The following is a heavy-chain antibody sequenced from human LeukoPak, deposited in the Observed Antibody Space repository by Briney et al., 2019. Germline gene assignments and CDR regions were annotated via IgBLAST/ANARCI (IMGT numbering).Heavy chain of an antibody. Sequence: GESLKISCKGSGYSFTSYWIGWVRQMPGKGLEWMGIIYPGDSDTRYSPSFQGQVTISADKSISTAYLQWSSLKASDTAMYYCARTTCSSTSCYYYFDYWGQGTLVTVSS. V-gene: IGHV5-51*01. CDR3: ARTTCSSTSCYYYFDY. D-gene: IGHD2-2*01. J-gene: IGHJ4*02. CDR2: IYPGDSDT. CDR1: GYSFTSYW.